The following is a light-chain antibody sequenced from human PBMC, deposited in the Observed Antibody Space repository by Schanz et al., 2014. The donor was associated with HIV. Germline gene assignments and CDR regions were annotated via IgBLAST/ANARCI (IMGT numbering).Light chain of an antibody. V-gene: IGKV3-15*01. CDR1: QSVSSN. CDR2: GAS. J-gene: IGKJ1*01. Sequence: EIVMTQSPATLSVSPGERATLSCRASQSVSSNLAWYQQKRGQPPRLLIFGASTRAPGIPARFSGSGSGTEFTLTISSLQPDDFATYYCQQYNSYWTFGQGTKVEIK. CDR3: QQYNSYWT.